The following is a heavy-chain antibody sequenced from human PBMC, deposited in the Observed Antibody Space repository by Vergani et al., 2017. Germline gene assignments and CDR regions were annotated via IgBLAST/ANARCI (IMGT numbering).Heavy chain of an antibody. CDR2: IYYSGST. J-gene: IGHJ2*01. D-gene: IGHD3-9*01. Sequence: QVQLQESGPGLVKPSETLSLTCTVSGGSISSSYWRWIRHPPGKALQWIGDIYYSGSTNYNPSLKSRVTISVDTSKNQFSLKLSSVTAADAAVYYFATDIGTFGNWYFDLWGRGTLVTVSS. CDR3: ATDIGTFGNWYFDL. CDR1: GGSISSSY. V-gene: IGHV4-59*01.